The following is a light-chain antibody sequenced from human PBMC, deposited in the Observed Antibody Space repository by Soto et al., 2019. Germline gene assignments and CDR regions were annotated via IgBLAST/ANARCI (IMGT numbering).Light chain of an antibody. J-gene: IGLJ3*02. CDR1: SGHSSYA. Sequence: QAVVTQSPSASASLGASVRLTCTLSSGHSSYAIAWHQQQPEKGPRYLMKVDSDGSHIKGDGIPDRFSGSSSGAERYLPISSLQSEDEADYYCQTWGTGTWVFGGGTQLTVL. CDR2: VDSDGSH. CDR3: QTWGTGTWV. V-gene: IGLV4-69*01.